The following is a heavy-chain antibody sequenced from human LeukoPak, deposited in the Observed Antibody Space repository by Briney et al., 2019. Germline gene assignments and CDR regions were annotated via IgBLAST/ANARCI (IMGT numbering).Heavy chain of an antibody. D-gene: IGHD2-2*01. CDR2: ISSNGGST. J-gene: IGHJ4*02. Sequence: GSLRPSCAASVFTFSNYATYWVRQAPGKGLEYVSAISSNGGSTYYANSVKGRFTISRDNSKNTLYLQMGSLRAEDMAVYYCARYRCSSTSCFVDYWGQGTLVTVSS. V-gene: IGHV3-64*01. CDR3: ARYRCSSTSCFVDY. CDR1: VFTFSNYA.